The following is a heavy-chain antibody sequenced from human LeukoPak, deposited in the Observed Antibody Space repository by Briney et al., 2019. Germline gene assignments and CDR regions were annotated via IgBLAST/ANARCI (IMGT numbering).Heavy chain of an antibody. Sequence: GGSLRLSCAASGFTFSSYEMNWVRQAPGKGLEWVSYISSSGSTIYYADSVKGRFTISRDNAKNSLYLQMNSLRAEDTAVYYCARSMVRGVIAKGDLFDYWGQGTLVTVSS. CDR3: ARSMVRGVIAKGDLFDY. V-gene: IGHV3-48*03. CDR1: GFTFSSYE. D-gene: IGHD3-10*01. J-gene: IGHJ4*02. CDR2: ISSSGSTI.